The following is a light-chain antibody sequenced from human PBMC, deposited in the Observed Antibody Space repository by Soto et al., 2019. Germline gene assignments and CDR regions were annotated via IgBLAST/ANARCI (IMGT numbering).Light chain of an antibody. V-gene: IGLV2-8*01. Sequence: LTQPPSASGSPGQSVAISCTGTTSDIGGYDYVSWYQQHPGKAPKLMIYEVNKRPSGVPDRFSGSKSGNTASLTVSGLQAEDEADYYCSSHGGNSPYVFGTGTKLTVL. CDR1: TSDIGGYDY. J-gene: IGLJ1*01. CDR2: EVN. CDR3: SSHGGNSPYV.